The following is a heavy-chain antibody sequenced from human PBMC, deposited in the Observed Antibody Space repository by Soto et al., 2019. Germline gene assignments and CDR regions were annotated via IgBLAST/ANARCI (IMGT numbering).Heavy chain of an antibody. D-gene: IGHD2-8*01. Sequence: EPLSLTCTVSGGSMSSYYWSWIRQPPGKGLEWIGYIYYSGSTNYNHSLKSRVTISVDTSKNQFSLKLRSVTAADTAVYYCARESGYCTNGVCYQRFDPWGQGTLVTVSS. V-gene: IGHV4-59*01. CDR3: ARESGYCTNGVCYQRFDP. CDR2: IYYSGST. CDR1: GGSMSSYY. J-gene: IGHJ5*02.